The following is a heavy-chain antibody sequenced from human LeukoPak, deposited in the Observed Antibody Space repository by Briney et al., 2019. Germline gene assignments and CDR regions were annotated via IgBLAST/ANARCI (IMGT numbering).Heavy chain of an antibody. V-gene: IGHV1-2*06. D-gene: IGHD5-24*01. J-gene: IGHJ3*02. Sequence: ASVKVSCKASGYIFTGHYMNWVRQAPGQGLEWMGRINPKTGGTNFAQNFHGRVTMTTDTSISTGYMELTRLRPDDTAVYYCARVGDGLNDAFDIWGQGTMVTVSS. CDR2: INPKTGGT. CDR1: GYIFTGHY. CDR3: ARVGDGLNDAFDI.